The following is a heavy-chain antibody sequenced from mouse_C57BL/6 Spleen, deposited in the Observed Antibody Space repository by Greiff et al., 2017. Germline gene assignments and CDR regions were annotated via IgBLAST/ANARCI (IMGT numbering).Heavy chain of an antibody. CDR1: GFTFSNYW. CDR2: IRLKSDNYAT. J-gene: IGHJ3*01. V-gene: IGHV6-3*01. D-gene: IGHD3-1*01. Sequence: EVQGVESGGGLVQPGGSMKLSCVASGFTFSNYWMNWVRQSPEKGLEWVAQIRLKSDNYATHYAESVKGRFTISRDDSKSSVYLQMNNLRAEDTGIYYCTARAWFAYWGQGTLVTVSA. CDR3: TARAWFAY.